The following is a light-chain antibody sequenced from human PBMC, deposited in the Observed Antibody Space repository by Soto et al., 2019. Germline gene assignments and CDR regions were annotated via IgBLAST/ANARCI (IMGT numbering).Light chain of an antibody. CDR1: QGISSY. CDR2: AAS. Sequence: DIQLTQSPSFLSASVGDRVTITCRASQGISSYLAWYQQKPGKAPKLLIYAASTLQSGVPSRFSGSGSGTEFTLTISSLQPEDFATYYCQQLNSYRTFGGETTVEIK. CDR3: QQLNSYRT. V-gene: IGKV1-9*01. J-gene: IGKJ4*01.